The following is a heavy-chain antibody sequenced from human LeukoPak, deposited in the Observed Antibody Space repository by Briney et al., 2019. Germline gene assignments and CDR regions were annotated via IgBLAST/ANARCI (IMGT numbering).Heavy chain of an antibody. D-gene: IGHD6-13*01. V-gene: IGHV4-39*07. CDR1: GGSISSSSYY. Sequence: PSETLSLTCTVSGGSISSSSYYWGWIRQPPGKGLEWIGSIYYSGSTYYNPSLKSRVTISVDTSKNQFSLKLGSVTAADTAVYYCARARSRYSSSWTGMYGLLHYYYYYMDVWGKGTTVTVSS. CDR3: ARARSRYSSSWTGMYGLLHYYYYYMDV. CDR2: IYYSGST. J-gene: IGHJ6*03.